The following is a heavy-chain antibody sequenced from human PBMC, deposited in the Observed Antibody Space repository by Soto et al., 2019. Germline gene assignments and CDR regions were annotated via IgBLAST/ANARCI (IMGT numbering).Heavy chain of an antibody. V-gene: IGHV3-23*01. CDR1: EFRFSNYA. D-gene: IGHD6-19*01. Sequence: PWGSLRLSCAASEFRFSNYAMNWVRQAPGKGLEWVSAISGSGGITYYADSVKGRFTISRDNSKNTLYLQMNSLRAEDTAVYYCAKAEKSSAVAGYFDSWGQGTLVTVSS. CDR3: AKAEKSSAVAGYFDS. J-gene: IGHJ4*02. CDR2: ISGSGGIT.